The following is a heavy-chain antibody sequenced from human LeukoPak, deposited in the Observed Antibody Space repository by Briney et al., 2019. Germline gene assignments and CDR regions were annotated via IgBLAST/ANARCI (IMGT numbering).Heavy chain of an antibody. V-gene: IGHV4-34*01. Sequence: ASETLSLTCAVYGGSFSGYYWSWIRQPPGKGLEWIGEINHSGSTNYNPSLKSRVTISVDTSKNQFSLKLSSVTAADTAVYYCARVGYGDYIERDYWGQGTLVTVSS. D-gene: IGHD4-17*01. CDR3: ARVGYGDYIERDY. CDR2: INHSGST. J-gene: IGHJ4*02. CDR1: GGSFSGYY.